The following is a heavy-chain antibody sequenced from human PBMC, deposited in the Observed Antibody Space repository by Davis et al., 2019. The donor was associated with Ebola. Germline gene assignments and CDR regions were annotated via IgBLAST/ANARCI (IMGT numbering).Heavy chain of an antibody. CDR1: GFTFSSYW. D-gene: IGHD1-26*01. Sequence: GESLKISCAASGFTFSSYWMSWVRQAPGKGLEWVSVIYSGGSTYYADSVKGRFTISRDDSKNTLYLQMNSLRAEDSAVYYCAKVEASGYWGQGTLVTVSS. CDR3: AKVEASGY. V-gene: IGHV3-66*02. J-gene: IGHJ4*02. CDR2: IYSGGST.